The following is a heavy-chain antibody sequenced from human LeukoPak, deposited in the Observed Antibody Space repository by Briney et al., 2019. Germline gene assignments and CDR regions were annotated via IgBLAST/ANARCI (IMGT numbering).Heavy chain of an antibody. CDR3: ASQSSSWYGAAYYYYMDV. Sequence: PSETLSLTCTVSVGSISSYYWSWIRQPPGRGVEWIGYIYYSGSTNYNPSLKSRVAISVDTSKNQFSLKLSSVSAADTAVYYCASQSSSWYGAAYYYYMDVWGKGTTVTVSS. CDR2: IYYSGST. V-gene: IGHV4-59*01. J-gene: IGHJ6*03. CDR1: VGSISSYY. D-gene: IGHD6-13*01.